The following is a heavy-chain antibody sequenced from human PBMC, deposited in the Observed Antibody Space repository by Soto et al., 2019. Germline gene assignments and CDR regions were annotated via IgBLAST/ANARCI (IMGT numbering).Heavy chain of an antibody. CDR1: GYNFAGYW. CDR2: IFPGDSDT. CDR3: ARQSGMDV. J-gene: IGHJ6*02. Sequence: GDSLTLSRKTSGYNFAGYWIVWVRQMRGRGLEWLGIIFPGDSDTKYSPSFQGQVIISADKSIRTAYLQWSSLKASDAAIYYCARQSGMDVWGQGTTVTVSS. D-gene: IGHD5-12*01. V-gene: IGHV5-51*01.